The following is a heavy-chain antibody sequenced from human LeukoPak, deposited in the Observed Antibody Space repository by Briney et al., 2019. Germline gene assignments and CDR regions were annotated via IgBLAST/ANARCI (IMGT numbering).Heavy chain of an antibody. CDR3: ARGTTAMVTN. V-gene: IGHV4-34*01. D-gene: IGHD5-18*01. CDR1: GGSFSGYY. J-gene: IGHJ4*02. Sequence: MSSETLSLTCAVYGGSFSGYYWSWIRQPPGKGLEWIGEINHSGSTNYNPSLKSRVTISVDTSKNQFSLKLSSVTAADTAVYYCARGTTAMVTNWGQGTLVTVSS. CDR2: INHSGST.